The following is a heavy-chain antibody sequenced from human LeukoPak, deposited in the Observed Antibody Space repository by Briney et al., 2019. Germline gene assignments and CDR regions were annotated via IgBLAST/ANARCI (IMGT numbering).Heavy chain of an antibody. Sequence: SETLSLTCTVSGGSISSSSYYWGWIRQPSGKGLEWIGSIYYSGSTYYNPSLKSRVTISVDTSKNQFSLKLSSVTAADTAVYYCARDPVVGAVPWFDPWGQGTLVTVSS. V-gene: IGHV4-39*07. CDR3: ARDPVVGAVPWFDP. J-gene: IGHJ5*02. D-gene: IGHD1-26*01. CDR1: GGSISSSSYY. CDR2: IYYSGST.